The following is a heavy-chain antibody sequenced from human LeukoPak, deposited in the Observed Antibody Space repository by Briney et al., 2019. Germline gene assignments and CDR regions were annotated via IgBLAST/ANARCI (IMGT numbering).Heavy chain of an antibody. CDR2: ISYTGST. CDR1: GGSISNYY. CDR3: ARTIKSGNYYWFDP. J-gene: IGHJ5*02. D-gene: IGHD1-26*01. V-gene: IGHV4-59*01. Sequence: SETLSLSCTVSGGSISNYYWSWIRQPPGEGLEWIGFISYTGSTNYNPSLKSRVTVSVDTSKNQFSLKVTSVTAADTAVYYCARTIKSGNYYWFDPWGQGTLVTVSS.